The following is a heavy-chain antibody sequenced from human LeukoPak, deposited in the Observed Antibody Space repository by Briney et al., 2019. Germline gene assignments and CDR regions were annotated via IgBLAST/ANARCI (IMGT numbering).Heavy chain of an antibody. CDR1: GFTVSSNY. V-gene: IGHV3-53*01. D-gene: IGHD3-16*01. CDR2: IYSSGST. CDR3: AKDKLDGGEGYYYMDV. Sequence: GGSLRLSCAVSGFTVSSNYISWVRQAPGKGLEWVSVIYSSGSTHYADSVKGRFTISRDNSKNTLYLQMNSLRAEDTALYYCAKDKLDGGEGYYYMDVWGKGTTVTVSS. J-gene: IGHJ6*03.